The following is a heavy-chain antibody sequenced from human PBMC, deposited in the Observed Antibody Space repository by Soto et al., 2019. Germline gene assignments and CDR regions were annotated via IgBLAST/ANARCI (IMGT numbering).Heavy chain of an antibody. Sequence: GGSLRLSCAASGFTFDDYTMHWVRQAPGKGLEWVSLISWDGGSTYYADSVKGRFTISRDNSKNSLYLQMNSLRTEDTALYYCAKEVEEKGYYYYGMDVWGQGTTVTVSS. CDR1: GFTFDDYT. CDR3: AKEVEEKGYYYYGMDV. V-gene: IGHV3-43*01. CDR2: ISWDGGST. J-gene: IGHJ6*02. D-gene: IGHD2-2*01.